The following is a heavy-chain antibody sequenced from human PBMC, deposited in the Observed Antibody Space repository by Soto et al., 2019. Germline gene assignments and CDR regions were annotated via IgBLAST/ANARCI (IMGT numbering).Heavy chain of an antibody. J-gene: IGHJ4*01. D-gene: IGHD1-26*01. Sequence: PGGSLRLSCGVSGFTFSTYAMNWVRQAPGKGLEWLSLISGSGSGTYYADSVKGRFTISRDNSENTLYLQMNSLRAEDTAVYYWAKDQGNTIVGASRGFDHWGQGSLVTVSS. CDR2: ISGSGSGT. V-gene: IGHV3-23*01. CDR3: AKDQGNTIVGASRGFDH. CDR1: GFTFSTYA.